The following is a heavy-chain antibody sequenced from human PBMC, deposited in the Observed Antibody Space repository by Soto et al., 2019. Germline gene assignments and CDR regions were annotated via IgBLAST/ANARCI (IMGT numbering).Heavy chain of an antibody. CDR3: ASSAPGGPASIGPFDD. V-gene: IGHV1-69*02. CDR1: GGTFSSYT. Sequence: QVQLVQSGAEVKKPGSSVKVSCKASGGTFSSYTISWVRQAPGQGLEWMGRIIPILGIANYAQTFQGSVTITADQSTSTAYIELSSQRSEDTAVYYGASSAPGGPASIGPFDDWGQGTLVTVSS. D-gene: IGHD2-2*01. CDR2: IIPILGIA. J-gene: IGHJ4*02.